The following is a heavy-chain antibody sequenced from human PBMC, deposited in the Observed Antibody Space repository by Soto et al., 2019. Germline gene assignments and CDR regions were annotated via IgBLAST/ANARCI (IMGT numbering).Heavy chain of an antibody. J-gene: IGHJ6*02. CDR1: GNTFTGYY. Sequence: RASVKVSCKASGNTFTGYYMHWVRQAPGQGLEWMGWINPNSGGTNYAQKFQGRATITADESTSTAYMELSSLTSEDTAVYFCARGQGYCSGGICYYYYYGMDVWGQGTMVTVSS. V-gene: IGHV1-2*02. CDR3: ARGQGYCSGGICYYYYYGMDV. CDR2: INPNSGGT. D-gene: IGHD2-15*01.